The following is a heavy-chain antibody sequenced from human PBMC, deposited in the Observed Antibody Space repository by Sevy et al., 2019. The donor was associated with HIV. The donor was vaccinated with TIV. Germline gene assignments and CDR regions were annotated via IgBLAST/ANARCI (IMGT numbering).Heavy chain of an antibody. CDR2: ISGSGGST. Sequence: GGSLRLSCAASGFTFSSYAMSWVSQAPGKGLEWVSAISGSGGSTYYADSVKGRFTISRDNSKNTLYLQMNSLRAEDTAVYYCAKGGWIQLWLYYWGQGTLVTVSS. CDR3: AKGGWIQLWLYY. D-gene: IGHD5-18*01. J-gene: IGHJ4*02. CDR1: GFTFSSYA. V-gene: IGHV3-23*01.